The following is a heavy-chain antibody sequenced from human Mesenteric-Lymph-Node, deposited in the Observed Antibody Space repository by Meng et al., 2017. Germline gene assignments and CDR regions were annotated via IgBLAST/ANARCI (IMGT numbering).Heavy chain of an antibody. CDR1: GFTFSSYA. D-gene: IGHD3-10*01. CDR2: ISYDGSNK. CDR3: ARARSRYGSGSYYRVDWFDP. Sequence: GESLKISCAASGFTFSSYAMHWVRQAPGKGLEWVAVISYDGSNKYYADSVKGRFTISRDNSKNTLYLQMNSLRAEDTAVYYCARARSRYGSGSYYRVDWFDPWGQGTLVTVSS. V-gene: IGHV3-30*01. J-gene: IGHJ5*02.